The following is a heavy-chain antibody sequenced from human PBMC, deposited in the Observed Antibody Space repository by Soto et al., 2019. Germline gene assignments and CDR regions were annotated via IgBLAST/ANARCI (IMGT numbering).Heavy chain of an antibody. V-gene: IGHV3-48*01. D-gene: IGHD1-26*01. CDR3: AREEGLLNWFDP. CDR2: ISSSSITI. Sequence: EVQLVEPGGGLVQPGGSLRLSCAASGFTFSSYSMNWVRQAPGKGLEWVSYISSSSITIYYADSVKGRFTISRDNAKNSLYLQMNSLRAEDTAVYYCAREEGLLNWFDPWGQGTRVTVSS. CDR1: GFTFSSYS. J-gene: IGHJ5*02.